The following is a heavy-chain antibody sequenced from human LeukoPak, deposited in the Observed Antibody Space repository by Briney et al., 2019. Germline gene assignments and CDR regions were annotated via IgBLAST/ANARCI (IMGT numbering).Heavy chain of an antibody. CDR3: AKDLPYDYVWGPFWFDP. D-gene: IGHD3-16*01. CDR1: GFTFSSYA. J-gene: IGHJ5*02. V-gene: IGHV3-23*01. Sequence: PGGSLSLSCAASGFTFSSYAMSWVRQAPGKGLGWASAISGSGGSTYYADSVKGRFTISRDNSKNTLYLQMNSLRAEDTAVYYCAKDLPYDYVWGPFWFDPWGQGTLVTVSS. CDR2: ISGSGGST.